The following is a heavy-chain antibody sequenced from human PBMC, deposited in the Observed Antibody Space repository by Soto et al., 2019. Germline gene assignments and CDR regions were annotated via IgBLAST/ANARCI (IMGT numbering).Heavy chain of an antibody. V-gene: IGHV4-39*07. CDR1: GGSISSNNYY. J-gene: IGHJ6*02. CDR2: IYHSGST. CDR3: ARGKDYYGSGSYYNGRYYGMDV. Sequence: SETLSLTCSVSGGSISSNNYYWGWIRQPPGKGLEWIGSIYHSGSTNYNPSLKSRVTISVDTSKNQFSLKLSSVTAADTAVYYCARGKDYYGSGSYYNGRYYGMDVWGQGTTVTVSS. D-gene: IGHD3-10*01.